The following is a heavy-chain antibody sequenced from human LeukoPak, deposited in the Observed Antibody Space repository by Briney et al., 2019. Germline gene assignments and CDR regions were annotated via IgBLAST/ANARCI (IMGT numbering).Heavy chain of an antibody. CDR3: ARDGSYYRDWFDP. CDR2: IYHSGTT. D-gene: IGHD1-26*01. Sequence: SETLSLTCTVSGGSLSTGYFWGWIRQTPGKGLEWIGSIYHSGTTYYNPSLKSRVTISVDTSENQFSLKLNSVTAADTAVYYCARDGSYYRDWFDPWGQGTLVTVS. V-gene: IGHV4-38-2*02. J-gene: IGHJ5*02. CDR1: GGSLSTGYF.